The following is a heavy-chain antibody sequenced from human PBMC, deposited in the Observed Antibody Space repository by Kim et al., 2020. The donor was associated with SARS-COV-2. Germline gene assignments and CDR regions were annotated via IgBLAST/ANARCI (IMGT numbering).Heavy chain of an antibody. D-gene: IGHD3-3*01. J-gene: IGHJ6*02. V-gene: IGHV3-48*03. CDR2: ISSSGSTI. CDR1: GFTFSSYE. Sequence: GGSLRLSCAASGFTFSSYEMNWVRQAPGKGLEWVSYISSSGSTIYYADSVKGRFTISRDNAKNSLYLQMNSLRAEDTAVYYCARDRPGITIFGVVLRDPLIDVWGQGTTVTGSS. CDR3: ARDRPGITIFGVVLRDPLIDV.